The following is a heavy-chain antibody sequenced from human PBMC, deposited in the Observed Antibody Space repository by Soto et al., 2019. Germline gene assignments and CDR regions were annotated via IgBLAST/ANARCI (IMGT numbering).Heavy chain of an antibody. J-gene: IGHJ4*02. V-gene: IGHV3-11*05. CDR1: GFTFSDYY. CDR3: ARSITDSYDSSGYSDDY. D-gene: IGHD3-22*01. Sequence: QVQLVESGGGLVKPGGSLRLSCAASGFTFSDYYMSWIRQAPGKGLEWVSYISSSSSYTNYADSVKGRFTISRDNAKNSLYLKLNSLRAEDTAVYYCARSITDSYDSSGYSDDYWGQGTLVTVSS. CDR2: ISSSSSYT.